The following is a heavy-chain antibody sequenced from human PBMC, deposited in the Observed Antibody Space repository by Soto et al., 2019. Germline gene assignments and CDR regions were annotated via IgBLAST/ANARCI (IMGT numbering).Heavy chain of an antibody. CDR1: GYIFTNYW. D-gene: IGHD3-22*01. V-gene: IGHV5-51*01. CDR3: VRPDSTGYYVY. CDR2: INPTDSDT. Sequence: GESLKISCKGSGYIFTNYWIGWFLQMPEKGLEWMAIINPTDSDTRYSPSFQGQVTISADKSISTAYLQWSSLKASDTAMYYCVRPDSTGYYVYWGQGTLVTVSS. J-gene: IGHJ4*02.